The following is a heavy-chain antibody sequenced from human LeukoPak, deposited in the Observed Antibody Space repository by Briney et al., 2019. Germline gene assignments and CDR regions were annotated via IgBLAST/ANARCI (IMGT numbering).Heavy chain of an antibody. J-gene: IGHJ3*02. CDR1: GFTFSSYS. Sequence: GGSLRLSCAASGFTFSSYSMNWVRQAPGKGLEWVSSISSSSSYIYYADSVKGRSTISRDNAKNSLYLQMNSLRAEDTAVYYCARDKQWELLDAFDIWGQGTMVTVSS. CDR2: ISSSSSYI. D-gene: IGHD1-26*01. CDR3: ARDKQWELLDAFDI. V-gene: IGHV3-21*01.